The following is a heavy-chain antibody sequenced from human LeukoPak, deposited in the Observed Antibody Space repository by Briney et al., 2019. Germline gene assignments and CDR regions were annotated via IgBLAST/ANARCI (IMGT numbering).Heavy chain of an antibody. J-gene: IGHJ4*02. Sequence: PSQTLSLTCTVSGGSISSGDYYWSWIRQPPGKGLEWIGYIYYSGSTYYNPSLKSRVTISVDTSKNQFSLKLSSVTAGDTAVYYCAREDYGDYSSVYWGQGTLVTVSS. V-gene: IGHV4-30-4*01. CDR1: GGSISSGDYY. CDR2: IYYSGST. D-gene: IGHD4-17*01. CDR3: AREDYGDYSSVY.